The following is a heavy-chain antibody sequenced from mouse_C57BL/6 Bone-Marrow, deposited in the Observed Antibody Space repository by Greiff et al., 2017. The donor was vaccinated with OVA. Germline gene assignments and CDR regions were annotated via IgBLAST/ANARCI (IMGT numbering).Heavy chain of an antibody. CDR2: INPSTGGT. V-gene: IGHV1-42*01. Sequence: VQLKESGPELVKPGASVKISCKASGYSFTGYYMNWVKQSPEKSLEWIGEINPSTGGTTYNQKFKAKATLTVDKSSSTAYMQLKSLTSEDSAVYYCARRVHYYGNYYFDYWGQGTTLTVSS. CDR1: GYSFTGYY. D-gene: IGHD2-1*01. J-gene: IGHJ2*01. CDR3: ARRVHYYGNYYFDY.